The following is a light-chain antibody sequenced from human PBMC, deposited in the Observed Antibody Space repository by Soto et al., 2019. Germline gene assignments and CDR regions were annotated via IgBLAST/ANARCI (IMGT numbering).Light chain of an antibody. CDR1: YSNIGAGYD. CDR2: GNS. J-gene: IGLJ2*01. Sequence: QSVLTQPPSVSGAPGQMGTISCTGSYSNIGAGYDVHWYQQLPGTAPKLLIYGNSNRPSGVPDRFSGSKSGTSASLAITGLQAEDEADYYCQSYDNNLSGSVFGGGTKLTVL. V-gene: IGLV1-40*01. CDR3: QSYDNNLSGSV.